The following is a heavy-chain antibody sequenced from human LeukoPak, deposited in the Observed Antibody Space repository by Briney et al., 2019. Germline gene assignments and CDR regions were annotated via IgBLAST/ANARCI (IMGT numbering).Heavy chain of an antibody. V-gene: IGHV1-18*01. D-gene: IGHD6-13*01. CDR3: ARVGSSWYYYYYYMDV. Sequence: ASVKVSCKASGYTFTSYDINWVRQATGQGLEWMGWISAYNGNTNYAQKLQGRVTMATDTSTSTAYMELRSLRSDDTAVYYCARVGSSWYYYYYYMDVWGKGTTVTISS. CDR1: GYTFTSYD. J-gene: IGHJ6*03. CDR2: ISAYNGNT.